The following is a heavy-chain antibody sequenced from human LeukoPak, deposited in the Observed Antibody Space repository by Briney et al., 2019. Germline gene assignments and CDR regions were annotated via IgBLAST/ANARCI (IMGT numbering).Heavy chain of an antibody. V-gene: IGHV1-69*13. J-gene: IGHJ6*02. D-gene: IGHD2-2*01. Sequence: ASVKVSCKASGGTFSSYAISWVRQAPGQGLDGWGGSIPIFGTANYAQKFQGRVTITADESTSTAYMELSSLRSEDTAVYYCARDSDIVVVPATLDVWGQGTTVTVSS. CDR2: SIPIFGTA. CDR3: ARDSDIVVVPATLDV. CDR1: GGTFSSYA.